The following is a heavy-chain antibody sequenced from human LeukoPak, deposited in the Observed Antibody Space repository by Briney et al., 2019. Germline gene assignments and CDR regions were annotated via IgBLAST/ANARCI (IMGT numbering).Heavy chain of an antibody. CDR1: GGSFSGYY. D-gene: IGHD3-22*01. CDR2: INHSGST. Sequence: SETLSLTCAVYGGSFSGYYWSWIRQPPGKGLEWIGEINHSGSTNYNPSLKSRVTVSVDTSKNQFSLKLSSVTAADTAVYYCASLTMIVVPWGQGTLVTVSS. J-gene: IGHJ4*02. CDR3: ASLTMIVVP. V-gene: IGHV4-34*01.